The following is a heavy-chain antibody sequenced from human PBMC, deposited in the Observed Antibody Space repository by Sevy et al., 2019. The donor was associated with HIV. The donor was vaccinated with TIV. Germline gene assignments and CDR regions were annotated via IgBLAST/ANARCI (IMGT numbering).Heavy chain of an antibody. CDR2: IRSSSSYI. Sequence: GGSLRLSCAASGFTFSSYSMNWVRQAPGKGLEWVSSIRSSSSYIYYADSVKGRFTISRDNAKNSLYLQMNSLRAEDTAVYYCARGGNYYDGGYFDYWGQGTLVTVSS. CDR1: GFTFSSYS. D-gene: IGHD3-22*01. V-gene: IGHV3-21*01. J-gene: IGHJ4*02. CDR3: ARGGNYYDGGYFDY.